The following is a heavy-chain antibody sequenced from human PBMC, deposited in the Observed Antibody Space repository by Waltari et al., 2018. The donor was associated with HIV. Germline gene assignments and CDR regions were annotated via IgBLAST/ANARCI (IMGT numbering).Heavy chain of an antibody. CDR1: ASSIRRTYY. CDR3: ARDQDYYDSSGYTSYAFDI. D-gene: IGHD3-22*01. CDR2: IFRGGTT. V-gene: IGHV4-38-2*02. Sequence: QVLLQESGPRLVKSSETLSLTCTVSASSIRRTYYWGWIRQAPGKGLEGIGSIFRGGTTYYNPSFKTRVTISVNMSKNQYSLKLSSLTAADTAVYYCARDQDYYDSSGYTSYAFDIWGRGTMIIVSS. J-gene: IGHJ3*02.